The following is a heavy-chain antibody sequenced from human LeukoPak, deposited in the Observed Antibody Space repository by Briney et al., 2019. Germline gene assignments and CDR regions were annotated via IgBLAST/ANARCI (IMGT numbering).Heavy chain of an antibody. V-gene: IGHV3-23*01. J-gene: IGHJ4*02. Sequence: GGSLRLSGGVSGFTFSMYAMAWVRQAPGKGLEWVSGISDNTYYADSVRGRFTISRDNSKNTLYLQMNSLRAEDTAVYYCAKGQGSEIYKYYFDYWGQGALVTVSS. D-gene: IGHD3-10*01. CDR2: ISDNT. CDR3: AKGQGSEIYKYYFDY. CDR1: GFTFSMYA.